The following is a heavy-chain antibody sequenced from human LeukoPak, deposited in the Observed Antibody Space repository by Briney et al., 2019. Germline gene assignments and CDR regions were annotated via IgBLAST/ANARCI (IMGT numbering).Heavy chain of an antibody. CDR2: INTKTGNP. Sequence: ASVKVSCKASGYTFTSYGMNWVRQAPGQGLEWMGWINTKTGNPTYAQGFTGRFVFSLDTSVSTANLQISSLQAEDTAVYCCARGQDSSGWYYFDHWGQGTLVTVSS. CDR1: GYTFTSYG. J-gene: IGHJ4*02. V-gene: IGHV7-4-1*02. CDR3: ARGQDSSGWYYFDH. D-gene: IGHD6-19*01.